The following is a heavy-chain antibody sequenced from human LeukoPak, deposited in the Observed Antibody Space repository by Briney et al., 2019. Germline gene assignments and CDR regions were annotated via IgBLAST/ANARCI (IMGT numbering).Heavy chain of an antibody. D-gene: IGHD3-22*01. CDR2: ISFDGSNK. V-gene: IGHV3-30*18. CDR1: GFTFSNYG. J-gene: IGHJ4*02. Sequence: GRSLRLSCAASGFTFSNYGMHWVRQAPGKGLGWVAVISFDGSNKYYADSVKGRFAISRDSSKNTLYLQMNSLRAEDTAVYYCAKSRSEDNSGYFDYWGQGTLVTVSS. CDR3: AKSRSEDNSGYFDY.